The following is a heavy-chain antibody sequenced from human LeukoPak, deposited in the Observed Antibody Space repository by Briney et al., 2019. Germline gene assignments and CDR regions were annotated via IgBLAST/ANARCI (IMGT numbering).Heavy chain of an antibody. D-gene: IGHD6-13*01. CDR1: GFIFDDFA. V-gene: IGHV3-9*01. CDR3: AKGVASGSSWSYDAFDI. Sequence: GGSLRLSCAASGFIFDDFALHWVRQAPGKGLEWVSGISWNSGRIGYADSVKGRFTISRDNAKNSLYLQMTILRTEDTALYYCAKGVASGSSWSYDAFDIRGQGTMVIVSS. J-gene: IGHJ3*02. CDR2: ISWNSGRI.